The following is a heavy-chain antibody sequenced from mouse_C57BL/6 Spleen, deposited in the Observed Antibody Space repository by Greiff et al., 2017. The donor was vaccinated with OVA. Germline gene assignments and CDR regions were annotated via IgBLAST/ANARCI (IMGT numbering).Heavy chain of an antibody. J-gene: IGHJ4*01. V-gene: IGHV5-17*01. Sequence: EVKVEESGGGLVKPGGSLKLSCAASGFTFSDYGMHWVRQAPEKGLEWVAYISSGSSTIYYADTVKGRFTISRDNAKNTLFLQMTSLRSEDTAMYYCANFYYGSTFYAMDYWGQGTSVTVSS. CDR3: ANFYYGSTFYAMDY. CDR1: GFTFSDYG. CDR2: ISSGSSTI. D-gene: IGHD1-1*01.